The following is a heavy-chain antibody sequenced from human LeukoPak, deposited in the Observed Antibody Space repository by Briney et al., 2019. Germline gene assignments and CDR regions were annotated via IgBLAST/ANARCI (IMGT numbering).Heavy chain of an antibody. V-gene: IGHV3-11*04. Sequence: PGGSLRLSCAASGFTFSDYYMSWIRQAPGKGLEWVSYISSSGSTIYYADSVKGRFTISRDNAKNSLYLQMISLRAEDTAVYYCARDLYYDFWSGIFDYWGQGTLVTVSS. J-gene: IGHJ4*02. D-gene: IGHD3-3*01. CDR1: GFTFSDYY. CDR2: ISSSGSTI. CDR3: ARDLYYDFWSGIFDY.